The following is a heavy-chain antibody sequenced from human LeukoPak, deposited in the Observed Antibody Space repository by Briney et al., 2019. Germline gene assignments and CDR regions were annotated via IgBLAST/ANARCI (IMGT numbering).Heavy chain of an antibody. CDR2: IYHSGST. V-gene: IGHV4-4*02. CDR3: ASEGYYDSSGYYSVSY. Sequence: PSGTLSLTCAVSGGSISSSNWWSWVRQPPGKGLEGIGEIYHSGSTNYNPSLKSRVTISVDKSKNQFPLKLSSVTAADTAVYYCASEGYYDSSGYYSVSYWGQGTLVTVSS. J-gene: IGHJ4*02. CDR1: GGSISSSNW. D-gene: IGHD3-22*01.